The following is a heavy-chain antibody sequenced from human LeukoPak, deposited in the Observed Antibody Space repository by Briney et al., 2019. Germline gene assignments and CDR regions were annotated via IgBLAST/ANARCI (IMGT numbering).Heavy chain of an antibody. CDR2: INPSGGST. CDR1: GYTFTSYY. V-gene: IGHV1-46*01. Sequence: ASVKVSCKASGYTFTSYYMHWVRQAPGQGLEWMGIINPSGGSTSYAQKFQGRVTITRDMSTSTDYLELSSLRAEDTAVYYCATAGWDYVDAFYFDYWGQGTLVTVSS. J-gene: IGHJ4*02. CDR3: ATAGWDYVDAFYFDY. D-gene: IGHD4-17*01.